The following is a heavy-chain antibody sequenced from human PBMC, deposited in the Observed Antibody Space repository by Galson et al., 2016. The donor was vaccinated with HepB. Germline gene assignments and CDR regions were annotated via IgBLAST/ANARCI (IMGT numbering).Heavy chain of an antibody. V-gene: IGHV3-66*01. J-gene: IGHJ3*02. CDR1: GFTVSSNY. D-gene: IGHD3-22*01. CDR3: AREDYYDNSAYSHLFDM. Sequence: SLRLSCAASGFTVSSNYMSWVRQAPGKGLEWVSVIYSGGSTYYGDSVRGRFTISRDGSKNTLYLQMNSLRAEDTAVYYCAREDYYDNSAYSHLFDMWGQGTMVTVSS. CDR2: IYSGGST.